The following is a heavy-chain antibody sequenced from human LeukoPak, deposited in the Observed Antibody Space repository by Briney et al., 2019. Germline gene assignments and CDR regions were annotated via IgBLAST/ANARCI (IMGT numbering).Heavy chain of an antibody. Sequence: ASVKVSCKASGYTFTSYGISWVRQAPGQGLEWMGWISAYNGNTNYAQKLQGRVTMTTDTSTSTAYMELRSLRSEDTAVYYCATDQRDSGSYYKAQVGYWGQGTLVTVSS. D-gene: IGHD1-26*01. CDR2: ISAYNGNT. V-gene: IGHV1-18*01. CDR1: GYTFTSYG. CDR3: ATDQRDSGSYYKAQVGY. J-gene: IGHJ4*02.